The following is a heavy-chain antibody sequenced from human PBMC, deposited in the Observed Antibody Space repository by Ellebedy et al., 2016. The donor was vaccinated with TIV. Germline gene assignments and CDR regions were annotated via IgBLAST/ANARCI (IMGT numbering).Heavy chain of an antibody. D-gene: IGHD3-9*01. V-gene: IGHV5-51*01. J-gene: IGHJ6*02. CDR2: LYPGDSDT. CDR3: ARLGPTRYDILTGHYHYYYYGMDV. Sequence: GESLKISCKGSGYSFTNYWIGWVRQMPGTGLECMGILYPGDSDTRYSPSFQGQVTISADKSISTAYLQWSSLKASDTAMYYCARLGPTRYDILTGHYHYYYYGMDVWGQGTTVTVSS. CDR1: GYSFTNYW.